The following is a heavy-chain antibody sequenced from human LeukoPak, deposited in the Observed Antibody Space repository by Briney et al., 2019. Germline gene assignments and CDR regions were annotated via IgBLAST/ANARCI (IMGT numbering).Heavy chain of an antibody. Sequence: SETLSLTCTVSGDSISSYYRSWIRQPPGKGLEWIGYIYYSGSTNYNPSLKSRVTISVDTSKNQFSLKLSSVTAADTAVYYCARGRTYYYDSYFDYWGQGTLVTVSS. V-gene: IGHV4-59*01. CDR1: GDSISSYY. D-gene: IGHD3-22*01. CDR3: ARGRTYYYDSYFDY. J-gene: IGHJ4*02. CDR2: IYYSGST.